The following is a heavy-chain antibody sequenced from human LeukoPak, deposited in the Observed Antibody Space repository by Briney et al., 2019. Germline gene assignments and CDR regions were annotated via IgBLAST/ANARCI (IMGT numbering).Heavy chain of an antibody. V-gene: IGHV3-49*03. D-gene: IGHD6-13*01. CDR1: GFTFGDYA. J-gene: IGHJ4*02. CDR3: AREGRTAVWSLFDY. Sequence: GGSLRLSCTGSGFTFGDYAMSWFRQAPGKGLEWVGFVRRKAYGGTTEYAASVKGRFTISRDDSKSVAYLQMSSLKTDDTAVYYCAREGRTAVWSLFDYWGQGTLVTVSS. CDR2: VRRKAYGGTT.